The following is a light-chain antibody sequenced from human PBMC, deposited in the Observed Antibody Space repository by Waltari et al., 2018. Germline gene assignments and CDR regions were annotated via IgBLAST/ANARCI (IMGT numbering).Light chain of an antibody. J-gene: IGKJ3*01. Sequence: DIQMNQSPSSLSASVGDRVTITCRASQSISSYLNWYQQKPGKAPKLLIYAESSLQSGVPSRFSGSGSGTDFTLTISSLQPEDFATYYCQQSYSTPIFTFGPGTKVDIK. CDR3: QQSYSTPIFT. CDR2: AES. CDR1: QSISSY. V-gene: IGKV1-39*01.